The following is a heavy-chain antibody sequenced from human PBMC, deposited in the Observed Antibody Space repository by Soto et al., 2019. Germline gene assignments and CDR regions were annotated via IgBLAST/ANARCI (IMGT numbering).Heavy chain of an antibody. V-gene: IGHV1-18*01. Sequence: QVQLVQSGGEVKKPGASVTVSCQASGYTFSDYAISWVRQAPGQGLEWMGWISASTRNTDQAQNFQGRVIMTLDTSTNTAYMELRSLRSDDTAVYYCVRCYCSVGSCYACWHFDLWGRGTLVTVSS. D-gene: IGHD2-15*01. J-gene: IGHJ2*01. CDR3: VRCYCSVGSCYACWHFDL. CDR1: GYTFSDYA. CDR2: ISASTRNT.